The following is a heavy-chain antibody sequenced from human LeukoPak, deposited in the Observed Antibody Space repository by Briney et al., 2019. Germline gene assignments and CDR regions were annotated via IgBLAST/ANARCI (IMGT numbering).Heavy chain of an antibody. V-gene: IGHV3-21*01. CDR1: GFTFSSYS. CDR3: ARDEVGGYEDLV. J-gene: IGHJ4*02. Sequence: PGWSLSLSCAASGFTFSSYSMNWVRQAPGKGLESVSSISSSSSYIYYADSVNGRLTISRENSKNTPDVEMNSLRAEDTAVYYCARDEVGGYEDLVWGQGTLVTVSS. CDR2: ISSSSSYI. D-gene: IGHD5-12*01.